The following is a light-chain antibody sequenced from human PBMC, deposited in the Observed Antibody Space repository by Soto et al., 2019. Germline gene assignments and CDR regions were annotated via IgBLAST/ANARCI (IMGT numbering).Light chain of an antibody. J-gene: IGLJ2*01. Sequence: QSVLTQPPSASGTPGQRVTISCSGNSFNIGSNYVYWYLHLPGTAPKLLIYNDAQRPSGVPERFSGSKSGTSASLAISGLRSEDEADYYCASWDDSLYSPVFGGGTQRTVL. CDR1: SFNIGSNY. CDR3: ASWDDSLYSPV. V-gene: IGLV1-47*02. CDR2: NDA.